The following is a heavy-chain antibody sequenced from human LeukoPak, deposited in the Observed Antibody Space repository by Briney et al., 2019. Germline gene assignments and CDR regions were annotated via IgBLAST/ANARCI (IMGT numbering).Heavy chain of an antibody. V-gene: IGHV3-48*01. CDR3: ARESAAGRTPFDY. Sequence: GGSLRLSCAASGFTFSSYSMNWVRQAPGKGLEWVSYISSSSSTICYADSVKGRFTISRDNAKNSLYLQMNSLRAEDTAVYYCARESAAGRTPFDYWGQGTLVTVSS. CDR1: GFTFSSYS. D-gene: IGHD6-13*01. J-gene: IGHJ4*02. CDR2: ISSSSSTI.